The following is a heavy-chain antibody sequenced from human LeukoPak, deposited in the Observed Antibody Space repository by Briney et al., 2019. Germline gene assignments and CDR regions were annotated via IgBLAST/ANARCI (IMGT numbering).Heavy chain of an antibody. D-gene: IGHD3-3*01. CDR3: ARSFYDFLNGPYEEAFAM. CDR2: ISSSASYT. Sequence: GRSLRLSCKASGFGFSDYCMNWIRKAPGKGLDWGSYISSSASYTDYAGSVKGRFTVSRANAKNSLYLQMTALRAEDTAVYYCARSFYDFLNGPYEEAFAMWGQGTMVTVSS. J-gene: IGHJ3*02. CDR1: GFGFSDYC. V-gene: IGHV3-11*03.